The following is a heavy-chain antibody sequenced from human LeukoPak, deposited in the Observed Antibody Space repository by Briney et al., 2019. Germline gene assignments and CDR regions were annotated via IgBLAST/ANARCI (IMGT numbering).Heavy chain of an antibody. CDR1: GYIFTSYW. CDR2: IYPSDSDT. V-gene: IGHV5-51*01. CDR3: ARQPMHESNRFDP. D-gene: IGHD2-2*01. J-gene: IGHJ5*02. Sequence: GESLKISCKGSGYIFTSYWIGWVRQMPGKGLEWMGIIYPSDSDTRYSPSFQGQVTISADKSISTAYLQWSSLKASDTAMYYCARQPMHESNRFDPWGQGTLVTVSS.